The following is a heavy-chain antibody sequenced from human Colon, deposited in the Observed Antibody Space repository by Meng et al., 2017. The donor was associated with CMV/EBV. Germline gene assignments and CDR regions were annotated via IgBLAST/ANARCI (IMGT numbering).Heavy chain of an antibody. V-gene: IGHV1-18*01. D-gene: IGHD1-26*01. CDR3: ARHIIVGVTTFEY. CDR1: GYAFTNYG. CDR2: ISSYNGNT. Sequence: VSVKVSCKASGYAFTNYGFSWVRQAPGQGLEWMGWISSYNGNTKYTRKLQGRVTMTTDTSTSTAYMELTSLRSDDTAVYYCARHIIVGVTTFEYWGQGTLVTVSS. J-gene: IGHJ4*02.